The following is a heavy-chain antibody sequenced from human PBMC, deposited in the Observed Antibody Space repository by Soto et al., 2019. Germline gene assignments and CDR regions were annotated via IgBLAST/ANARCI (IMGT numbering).Heavy chain of an antibody. D-gene: IGHD5-18*01. CDR2: LIPVFGSP. Sequence: QVQLVHSGAELKKPGSSVTVSCKTSGGTFSKEAINWLRQAPGQGLEWMGLLIPVFGSPIYAQKFQGRIRITADESTSTAFMDLSSLRSEDTAVYYCTRVLGYTFEPGKTRYYAMDVWGQGTTVSVSS. CDR3: TRVLGYTFEPGKTRYYAMDV. CDR1: GGTFSKEA. J-gene: IGHJ6*02. V-gene: IGHV1-69*01.